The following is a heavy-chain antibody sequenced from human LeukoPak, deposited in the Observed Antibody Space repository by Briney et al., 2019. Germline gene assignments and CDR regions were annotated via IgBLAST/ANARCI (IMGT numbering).Heavy chain of an antibody. CDR3: AKLGHYYDSSGYYYFDY. D-gene: IGHD3-22*01. Sequence: GGTLRLSCAASGFTFSTYGISWVRQAPGKGREGVSAISGSGGTTYYADSVKGRFTISRDNSKNTLYLQMNSLRAEDTAVYYCAKLGHYYDSSGYYYFDYWGQGTLVTVSS. CDR1: GFTFSTYG. CDR2: ISGSGGTT. V-gene: IGHV3-23*01. J-gene: IGHJ4*02.